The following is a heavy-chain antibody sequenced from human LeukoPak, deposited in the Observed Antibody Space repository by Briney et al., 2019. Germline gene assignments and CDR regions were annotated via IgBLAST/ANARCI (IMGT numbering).Heavy chain of an antibody. Sequence: GGSLRLSCAASGFTFSSYGMHWVRQAPGKGLEWVAFIRYDGSNKYYADSVKGRFTISRDNSKNTLYLQMNSLRAEDTAVYYCAKDSSIAARRPPRGYYFDYWGQGTLVTVSS. D-gene: IGHD6-6*01. V-gene: IGHV3-30*02. CDR1: GFTFSSYG. CDR3: AKDSSIAARRPPRGYYFDY. J-gene: IGHJ4*02. CDR2: IRYDGSNK.